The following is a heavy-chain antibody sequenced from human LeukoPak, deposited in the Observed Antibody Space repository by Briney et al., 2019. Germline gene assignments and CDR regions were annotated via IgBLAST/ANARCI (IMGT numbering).Heavy chain of an antibody. CDR1: GDSISNNKW. V-gene: IGHV4-4*02. J-gene: IGHJ4*02. CDR2: INHSGST. CDR3: ARYSGYYLSYFDY. D-gene: IGHD3-22*01. Sequence: SETLSLTCAVSGDSISNNKWWSWVRQPLGKGLEWIGEINHSGSTNYNPSLKSRLTISVDTSKNQFSLKLSSVTAADTAVYYCARYSGYYLSYFDYWGQGTLVTVSS.